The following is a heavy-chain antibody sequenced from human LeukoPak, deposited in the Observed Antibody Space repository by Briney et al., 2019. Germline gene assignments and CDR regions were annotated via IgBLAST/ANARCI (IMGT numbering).Heavy chain of an antibody. V-gene: IGHV3-33*06. D-gene: IGHD3-10*01. CDR3: AKGHYYGSGSLDY. Sequence: GGSLRLSCAASGFTFSTYDMHWVRQAPGKGLEWVAVIWYDGSNKYYADSVKGRFTISRDNSKNTLYLQMNSLRAEDTAVYYCAKGHYYGSGSLDYWGQGTLVTVSS. CDR2: IWYDGSNK. J-gene: IGHJ4*02. CDR1: GFTFSTYD.